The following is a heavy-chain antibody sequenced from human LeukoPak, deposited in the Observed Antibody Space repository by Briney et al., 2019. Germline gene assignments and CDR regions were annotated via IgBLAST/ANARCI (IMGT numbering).Heavy chain of an antibody. J-gene: IGHJ4*02. Sequence: GGPLRLSCAASGFTFSSYWMSWVRQAPGKGLEWVVNIKQDGSEKYYVDSVKGRFTISRDNAKNSLYLKMNSLRAEDTAVYYCARGPPPDFDYWGRGTLVTVSS. V-gene: IGHV3-7*01. CDR2: IKQDGSEK. CDR3: ARGPPPDFDY. CDR1: GFTFSSYW.